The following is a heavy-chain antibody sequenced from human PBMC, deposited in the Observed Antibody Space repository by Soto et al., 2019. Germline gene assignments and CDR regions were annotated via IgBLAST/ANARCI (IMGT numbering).Heavy chain of an antibody. D-gene: IGHD3-10*01. CDR1: GFSLSTSGVS. J-gene: IGHJ4*02. V-gene: IGHV2-5*02. CDR2: IYWDGNK. CDR3: AHRHGSSGSYYVDY. Sequence: QITLKESGPTLVKPTQTLTLTCTFSGFSLSTSGVSVAWIRQPPGKALEWLALIYWDGNKRYSPSLESRRTITKDTSKNQVVLTMTYMDPVDTATYYFAHRHGSSGSYYVDYWGPGTLVTVSS.